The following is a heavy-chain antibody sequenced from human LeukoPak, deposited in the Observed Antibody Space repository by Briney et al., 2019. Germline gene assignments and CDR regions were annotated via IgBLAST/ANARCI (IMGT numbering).Heavy chain of an antibody. CDR3: EKARGEPTFDY. V-gene: IGHV3-43*02. Sequence: GESLKISCAASGFTFDDYAMHWVRQGPGKSLEWVSLINENGDIAYYGDSVRGRFTVSRDNAKNSLYLQMNSLTTEYTALYYCEKARGEPTFDYWGKGPLVTVS. CDR1: GFTFDDYA. D-gene: IGHD1-26*01. CDR2: INENGDIA. J-gene: IGHJ4*02.